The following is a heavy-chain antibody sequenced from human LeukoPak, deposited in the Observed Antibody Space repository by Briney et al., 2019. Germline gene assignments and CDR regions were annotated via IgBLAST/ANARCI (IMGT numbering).Heavy chain of an antibody. V-gene: IGHV1-8*01. CDR3: ARHYYYDSSGYDAFDI. CDR2: MNPNSGNT. J-gene: IGHJ3*02. CDR1: GYTFISYD. D-gene: IGHD3-22*01. Sequence: GASVKVSCKASGYTFISYDINWVRQATGQGLEWMGWMNPNSGNTGYAQKFQGRVTMTRNTSISTAYMELSSLRSEDTAVYYCARHYYYDSSGYDAFDIWGQGTMVTVSS.